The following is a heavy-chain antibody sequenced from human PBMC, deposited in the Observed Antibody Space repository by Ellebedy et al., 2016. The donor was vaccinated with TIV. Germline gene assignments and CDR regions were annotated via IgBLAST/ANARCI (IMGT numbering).Heavy chain of an antibody. CDR2: IWYDGTDK. D-gene: IGHD4-23*01. Sequence: PGGSLRLSCAASGFSFSSYGMHWVRQSPGKGLEWMAFIWYDGTDKSYAESVEGRFSISRDNSKNTLYLHMKSLRAEDTAIYYCARDSRGRWTPFNHWGQGTVVAVSS. CDR1: GFSFSSYG. J-gene: IGHJ4*02. V-gene: IGHV3-33*01. CDR3: ARDSRGRWTPFNH.